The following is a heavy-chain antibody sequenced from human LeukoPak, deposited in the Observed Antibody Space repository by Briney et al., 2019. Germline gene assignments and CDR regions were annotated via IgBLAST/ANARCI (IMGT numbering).Heavy chain of an antibody. CDR3: ARVGDYGDYGYYGMDV. J-gene: IGHJ6*02. Sequence: PSETLSLTCTGSGGSISSYYWSWIRQPPGKGLEWIGYIYYSGSTNYNPSLKSRVTISVDTSKNQFSLKLSSVTAADTAVYYCARVGDYGDYGYYGMDVWGQGTMVTVSS. D-gene: IGHD4-17*01. CDR1: GGSISSYY. V-gene: IGHV4-59*01. CDR2: IYYSGST.